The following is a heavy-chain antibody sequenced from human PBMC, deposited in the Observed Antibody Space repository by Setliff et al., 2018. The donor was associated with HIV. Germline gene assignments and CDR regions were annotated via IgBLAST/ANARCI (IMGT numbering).Heavy chain of an antibody. J-gene: IGHJ6*03. CDR2: IISDSSYI. V-gene: IGHV3-21*01. CDR1: GFTFSRYR. CDR3: ARDGTTFLAAMDV. D-gene: IGHD3-3*02. Sequence: GESLKISCAASGFTFSRYRMNWVRQAPGKGLEWVSSIISDSSYIFYTDSVKGRFTISRDNARNSLYLQMNSLRADDTAVYYCARDGTTFLAAMDVWGKGTTVTVSS.